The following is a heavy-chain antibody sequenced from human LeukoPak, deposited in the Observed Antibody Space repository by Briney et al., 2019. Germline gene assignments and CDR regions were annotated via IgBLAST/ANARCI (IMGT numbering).Heavy chain of an antibody. Sequence: SETLSLTCIVPGGSLSSYYWSWIRQSPGKGLEWIGYIYNSVSTNYNPSLKSRVTISVDTSKNQFSLKLSSVTAADTAVYYCARQGGYWGQGTLVTVSS. CDR2: IYNSVST. D-gene: IGHD3-16*01. J-gene: IGHJ4*02. V-gene: IGHV4-59*01. CDR1: GGSLSSYY. CDR3: ARQGGY.